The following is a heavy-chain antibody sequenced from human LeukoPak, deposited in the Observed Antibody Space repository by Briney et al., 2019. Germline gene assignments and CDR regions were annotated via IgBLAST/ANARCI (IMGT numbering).Heavy chain of an antibody. V-gene: IGHV4-59*08. CDR1: GGSISNYY. J-gene: IGHJ4*02. CDR2: IYYSGTT. D-gene: IGHD1-26*01. CDR3: ARHSGASPHYFDY. Sequence: SETLSLTCTVSGGSISNYYWSWIRQPPGKGMEWVGFIYYSGTTHYNPSLKSRVTMSVATSNNQFSLRLSSVTAADTAIYYCARHSGASPHYFDYWGQGALVTVSS.